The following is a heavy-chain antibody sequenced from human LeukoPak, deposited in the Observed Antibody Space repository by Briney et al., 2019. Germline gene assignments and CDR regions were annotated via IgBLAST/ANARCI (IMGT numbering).Heavy chain of an antibody. CDR3: AKDMVPAAMTPYYFDY. V-gene: IGHV3-23*01. J-gene: IGHJ4*02. CDR2: ISGSGGST. D-gene: IGHD2-2*01. CDR1: GFTFSSYA. Sequence: GGSLRLSCAASGFTFSSYAMSWVRQAPGKGLEWVSAISGSGGSTYYADSVKGRFTISRDNSKNTLYLQMNSLRAEDTAVYYCAKDMVPAAMTPYYFDYWGQGTLVTVSS.